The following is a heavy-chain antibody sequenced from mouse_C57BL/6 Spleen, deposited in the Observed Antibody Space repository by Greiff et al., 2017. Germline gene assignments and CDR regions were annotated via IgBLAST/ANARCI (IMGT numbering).Heavy chain of an antibody. D-gene: IGHD1-2*01. V-gene: IGHV14-1*01. CDR1: GFNITDYY. Sequence: VQLQQSGAELVRPGASVKLSCTASGFNITDYYMHWVKQRPEQGLEWIGRIDPEDGDTEYAPKFQGKATMTADTSSNTAYLQLSSLTAEDTAVYYCTPRITTEAYWGQGTLVTVSA. J-gene: IGHJ3*01. CDR2: IDPEDGDT. CDR3: TPRITTEAY.